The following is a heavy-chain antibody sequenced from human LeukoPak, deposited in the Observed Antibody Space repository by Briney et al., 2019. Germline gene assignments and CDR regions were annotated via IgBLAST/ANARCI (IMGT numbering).Heavy chain of an antibody. V-gene: IGHV3-48*03. J-gene: IGHJ5*02. CDR1: GFTFSDYE. CDR3: ARDRVVGETGGWFDP. Sequence: PGGSLRLSCAASGFTFSDYEMNWVRQAPGKGLEGLSHISISGTTIHYADSVKGRFTISRDNAKNSLYLQMNSLRAEDTAVYYCARDRVVGETGGWFDPWGQGTLVTVSS. D-gene: IGHD1-26*01. CDR2: ISISGTTI.